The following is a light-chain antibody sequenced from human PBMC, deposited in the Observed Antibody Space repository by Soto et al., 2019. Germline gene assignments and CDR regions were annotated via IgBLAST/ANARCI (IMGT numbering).Light chain of an antibody. CDR1: QSVSSN. CDR3: QQYNNWPPPIT. CDR2: GAS. J-gene: IGKJ5*01. V-gene: IGKV3-15*01. Sequence: EIVMTQSPATLSVSPGERATLSCRASQSVSSNLAWYQQKPGQAPRLLIYGASTRATDIPARFSGSGSGTEFTLPISSLQSEDFAVYYCQQYNNWPPPITFGQGTRLEIK.